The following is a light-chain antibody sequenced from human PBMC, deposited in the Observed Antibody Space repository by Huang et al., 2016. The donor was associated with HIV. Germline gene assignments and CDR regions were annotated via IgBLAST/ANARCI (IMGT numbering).Light chain of an antibody. J-gene: IGKJ1*01. Sequence: EIVMTQSPATLSMSPGERATLSCRASQSVINNLGWYQQKPGQAPRLLIYGASTRATGVPARVSGSGAGTEFSLTISSLQSEDFAVYYCQQYSKRPWTFGQGTKVEIK. CDR3: QQYSKRPWT. CDR1: QSVINN. CDR2: GAS. V-gene: IGKV3-15*01.